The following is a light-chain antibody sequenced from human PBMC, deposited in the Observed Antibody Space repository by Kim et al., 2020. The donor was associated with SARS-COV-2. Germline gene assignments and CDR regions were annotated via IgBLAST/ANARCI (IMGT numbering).Light chain of an antibody. CDR3: HQYGSSPPRYT. CDR1: QSVRSSY. Sequence: PGERATLSCRASQSVRSSYLAWYQQKPGQAPRLLIYAASSRATGIPDRFSGRGSGTDFTLTISRLEPEDFAVYYCHQYGSSPPRYTFGQGTKLEI. CDR2: AAS. V-gene: IGKV3-20*01. J-gene: IGKJ2*01.